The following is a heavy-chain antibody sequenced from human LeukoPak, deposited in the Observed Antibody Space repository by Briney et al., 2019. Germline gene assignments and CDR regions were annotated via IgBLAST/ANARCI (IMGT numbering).Heavy chain of an antibody. D-gene: IGHD6-19*01. CDR1: GYTFTGYY. CDR2: INPNSGGT. J-gene: IGHJ4*02. Sequence: GASVKVSCKASGYTFTGYYMHWVRQAPGQGLEWMGWINPNSGGTNYAQKFQGRVTMTRDTSISTAYMELSRLRSDDTAVYYCARDAQLPGIAVVRMPYWGQGTWSPSPQ. CDR3: ARDAQLPGIAVVRMPY. V-gene: IGHV1-2*02.